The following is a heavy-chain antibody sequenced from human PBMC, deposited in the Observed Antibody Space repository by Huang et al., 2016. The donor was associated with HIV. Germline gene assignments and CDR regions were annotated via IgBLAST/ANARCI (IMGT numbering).Heavy chain of an antibody. Sequence: QVQLVQSGAEVKKPESSVKVSCKASGGTFSSYVISWVRQAPGQGLEWMGGITSIFEKTNYAQKVQGRVTIIADESTRTAYREMSSLRPEDTATYYCATGPRGSGSFNWGQGTLVIVSS. D-gene: IGHD1-26*01. CDR2: ITSIFEKT. V-gene: IGHV1-69*01. CDR3: ATGPRGSGSFN. J-gene: IGHJ4*02. CDR1: GGTFSSYV.